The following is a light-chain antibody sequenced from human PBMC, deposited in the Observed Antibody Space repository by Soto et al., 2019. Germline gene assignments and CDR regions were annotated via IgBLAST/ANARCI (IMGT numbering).Light chain of an antibody. CDR2: GAS. Sequence: EIVLTQSPATLSLSPGERATLSCRASESVGSYLVWYQQKPGQAPRLLIYGASNRATGIPARFNGSGSGTDFTLTISSLEPEDFAVYYCQQRSNWYTFGQGTKLEVK. CDR1: ESVGSY. CDR3: QQRSNWYT. J-gene: IGKJ2*01. V-gene: IGKV3-11*01.